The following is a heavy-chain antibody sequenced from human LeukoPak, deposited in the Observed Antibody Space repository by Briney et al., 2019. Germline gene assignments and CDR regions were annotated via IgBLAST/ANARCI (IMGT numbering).Heavy chain of an antibody. V-gene: IGHV1-18*01. CDR2: ISAYNGNT. CDR1: GYTFTSYG. J-gene: IGHJ4*02. Sequence: ASVKVSCKASGYTFTSYGISWVRQAPGQGLEWMGWISAYNGNTNYAQKLQGRVTMTTDTSTSTAYMELRSLRSDDPAVYYCARDSAYYDILTGYYTSLYYFDYWGQGTLVPVSS. D-gene: IGHD3-9*01. CDR3: ARDSAYYDILTGYYTSLYYFDY.